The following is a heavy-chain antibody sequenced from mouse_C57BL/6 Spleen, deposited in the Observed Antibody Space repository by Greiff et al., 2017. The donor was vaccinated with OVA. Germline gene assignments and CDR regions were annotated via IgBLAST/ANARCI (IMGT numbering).Heavy chain of an antibody. CDR3: ASRYYGSSYYFDY. CDR2: IYPGGGYT. V-gene: IGHV1-63*01. CDR1: GYTFTNYW. D-gene: IGHD1-1*01. Sequence: QVQLQQSGAELVRPGTSVKMSCKASGYTFTNYWIGWAKQRPGHGLEWIGDIYPGGGYTNYNEKFKGKATLTADKSSSTAYMQFSSLTSEDSAIFYCASRYYGSSYYFDYWGQGTTLTVSS. J-gene: IGHJ2*01.